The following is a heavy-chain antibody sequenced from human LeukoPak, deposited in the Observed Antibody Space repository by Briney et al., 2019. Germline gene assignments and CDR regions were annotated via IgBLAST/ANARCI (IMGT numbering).Heavy chain of an antibody. D-gene: IGHD6-19*01. CDR3: ARQSSGWKYYFDY. J-gene: IGHJ4*02. Sequence: GGSLRLSCAASGFTFLGYGMHWVRQAPGKGLEWVAVIWYDGTNKYYADSVKGRFTISSDSSKNTLYLQMNSLGAEDTAVYYCARQSSGWKYYFDYWGQGTLVTVSS. CDR2: IWYDGTNK. V-gene: IGHV3-33*01. CDR1: GFTFLGYG.